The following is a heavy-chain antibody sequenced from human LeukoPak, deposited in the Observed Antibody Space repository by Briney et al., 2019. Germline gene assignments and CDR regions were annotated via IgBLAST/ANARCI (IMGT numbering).Heavy chain of an antibody. J-gene: IGHJ4*02. V-gene: IGHV4-31*03. Sequence: SETLSLTCTVSGDSISGQGYYWNWIRQHPVTGLEWMGYIHHSGSTYYNPSLGSRITMSVDTSKNQFSLKLTSMTAADTAVYYCAKVYNSFGELSGFDYWGQGALVTVSS. CDR2: IHHSGST. D-gene: IGHD3-10*01. CDR3: AKVYNSFGELSGFDY. CDR1: GDSISGQGYY.